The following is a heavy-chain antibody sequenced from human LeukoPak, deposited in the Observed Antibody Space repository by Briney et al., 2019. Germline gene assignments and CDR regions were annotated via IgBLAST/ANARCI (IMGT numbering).Heavy chain of an antibody. V-gene: IGHV4-59*01. Sequence: PSETLSPTCTVSGGSISSYYWSWIRQPPGKGLEWIGYIYYSGSTNYNPSLKSRVTISVDTSKNQFSLKLSSVTAADTAVYYCAGGGVVVPAAIGSYYMDVWGKGTTVTVSS. CDR1: GGSISSYY. CDR2: IYYSGST. D-gene: IGHD2-2*01. CDR3: AGGGVVVPAAIGSYYMDV. J-gene: IGHJ6*03.